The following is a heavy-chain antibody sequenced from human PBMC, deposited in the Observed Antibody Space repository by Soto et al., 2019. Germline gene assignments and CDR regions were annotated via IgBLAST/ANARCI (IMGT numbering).Heavy chain of an antibody. Sequence: EVQLLESGGGLVQPGGSLRLSCAASGFIFSDYAMRWVRQAPGKGLEWVSGAGGSDGTTYYADSVKGRLTISRDNSKNTLYLQMNSLRAEDTAVYYCAKAPRSYTGETSDYFYMEVWGKGTTVTVSS. CDR1: GFIFSDYA. CDR3: AKAPRSYTGETSDYFYMEV. CDR2: AGGSDGTT. D-gene: IGHD2-8*02. V-gene: IGHV3-23*01. J-gene: IGHJ6*03.